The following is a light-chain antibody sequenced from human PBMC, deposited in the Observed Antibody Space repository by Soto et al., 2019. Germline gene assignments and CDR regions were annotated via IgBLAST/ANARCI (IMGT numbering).Light chain of an antibody. J-gene: IGKJ4*01. V-gene: IGKV1-39*01. CDR1: QSISRY. CDR2: AAS. Sequence: DIQLTQSPSSLSASVQDRVTITCRTSQSISRYLNWYQQKPGKAPKLLIYAASNLHSGVPSRFSGSGSGTDFTLTITNVQPEDSASYFCQQTYRFPLTFGGGTKLVI. CDR3: QQTYRFPLT.